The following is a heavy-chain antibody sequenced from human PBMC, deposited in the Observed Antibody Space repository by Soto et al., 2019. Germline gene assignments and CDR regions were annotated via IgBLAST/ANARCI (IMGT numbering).Heavy chain of an antibody. CDR1: GFTFSSYG. CDR3: AKDRIAARRYYYYYYGMDV. D-gene: IGHD6-6*01. J-gene: IGHJ6*02. Sequence: HPGGSLRLSCAASGFTFSSYGMHWVRQAPGKGLEWVAVISYDGSNKYYADSVKGRFTISRDNSKNTLYLQMNSLRAEDTAVYYCAKDRIAARRYYYYYYGMDVWGQGTTVTVSS. CDR2: ISYDGSNK. V-gene: IGHV3-30*18.